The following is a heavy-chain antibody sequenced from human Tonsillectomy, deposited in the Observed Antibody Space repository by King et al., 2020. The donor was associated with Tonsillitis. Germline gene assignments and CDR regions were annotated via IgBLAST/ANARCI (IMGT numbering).Heavy chain of an antibody. CDR3: ARDYGDYWGYLDY. V-gene: IGHV3-33*08. CDR1: GFTFTNYG. J-gene: IGHJ4*02. D-gene: IGHD4-17*01. CDR2: IWYDGTNK. Sequence: VQLVESGGGVVQPGRSLRLSCAASGFTFTNYGMHWVRQAPGKGLEWVSFIWYDGTNKYYTDSVKGRFTISRDSSKNTLYLQMNSLRVDDTAIYYCARDYGDYWGYLDYWGQGTLVTVSS.